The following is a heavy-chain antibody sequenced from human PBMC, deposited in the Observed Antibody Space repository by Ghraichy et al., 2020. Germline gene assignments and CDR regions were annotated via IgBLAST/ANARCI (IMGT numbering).Heavy chain of an antibody. Sequence: ASVKVSCKASGYNVTDSYIHWVRQAPGQGLEYMGWINPNSGDINYAQKFQGRVTMTRDTSISTAYMELSTLRSDDTALYYCARERVAGTENYGMDVWGQGTTVTVSS. CDR3: ARERVAGTENYGMDV. CDR2: INPNSGDI. J-gene: IGHJ6*02. D-gene: IGHD6-19*01. CDR1: GYNVTDSY. V-gene: IGHV1-2*02.